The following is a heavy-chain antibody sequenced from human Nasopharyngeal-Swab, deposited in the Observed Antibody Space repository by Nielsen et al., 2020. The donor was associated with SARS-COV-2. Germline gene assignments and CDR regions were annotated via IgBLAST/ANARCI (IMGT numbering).Heavy chain of an antibody. CDR1: GFTVSSNF. D-gene: IGHD2-15*01. V-gene: IGHV3-53*01. Sequence: GESLKISCVASGFTVSSNFMNWVRQAPGKGLEWVSVLYSDGTTHYTDSVKGRFTISRDSSKNTLYLQLNSLRAEDTAVYYCAGGLVAATEGLDNWGQGTLVTVSS. J-gene: IGHJ4*02. CDR3: AGGLVAATEGLDN. CDR2: LYSDGTT.